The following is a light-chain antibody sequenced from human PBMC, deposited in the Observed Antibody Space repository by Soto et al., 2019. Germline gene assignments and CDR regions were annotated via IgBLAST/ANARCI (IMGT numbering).Light chain of an antibody. V-gene: IGLV1-47*01. J-gene: IGLJ2*01. CDR3: AAWDDSLSGSV. CDR2: RNN. CDR1: SSNIGSNY. Sequence: QSVLTQPHSASGTPGQRVTISCSGSSSNIGSNYVYWYQQLPGTAPKLLIYRNNQRPSGVTDRFSGSKSGTSASLASSGLRSEHEADYYCAAWDDSLSGSVLGGGSKVTVL.